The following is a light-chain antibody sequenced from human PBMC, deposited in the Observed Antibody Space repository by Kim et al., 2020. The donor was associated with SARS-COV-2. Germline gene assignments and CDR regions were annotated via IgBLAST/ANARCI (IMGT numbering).Light chain of an antibody. CDR1: QTISTF. CDR2: AAS. V-gene: IGKV1-39*01. Sequence: DIQMTQSPSSLSASVGDKVTITCRASQTISTFLNWYQHKPGKAPKLLIYAASSLDTGVPSRFSGTGSGTDFTLTINGLQPEDFATYYCQQSYNTPRYTFGQGTKLEI. CDR3: QQSYNTPRYT. J-gene: IGKJ2*01.